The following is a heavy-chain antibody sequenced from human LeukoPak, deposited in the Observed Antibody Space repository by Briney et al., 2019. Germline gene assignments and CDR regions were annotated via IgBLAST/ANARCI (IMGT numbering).Heavy chain of an antibody. V-gene: IGHV4-39*07. J-gene: IGHJ3*02. CDR2: IYYSGST. Sequence: SETLSLTCSVSGVSITSDPYYWAWLRQPPGKGLEWSGSIYYSGSTYYNPSLKSRVTISVDTSKNQFSLKLSSVTAADTAVYYCARDVLWTAMVTRAFDIWGQGTMVTVSS. D-gene: IGHD5-18*01. CDR1: GVSITSDPYY. CDR3: ARDVLWTAMVTRAFDI.